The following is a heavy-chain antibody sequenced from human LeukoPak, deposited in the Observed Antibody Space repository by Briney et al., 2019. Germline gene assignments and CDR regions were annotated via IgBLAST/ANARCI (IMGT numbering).Heavy chain of an antibody. V-gene: IGHV3-66*01. CDR3: ARGSYYGMDV. J-gene: IGHJ6*02. Sequence: ETLSLTCTVSGGSISSYYWSWVRQAPGKGLEWVSVIYSGGSTYYADSVKGRFTISRGNSKNTLYLQMNSLRAEDTAVYYCARGSYYGMDVWGQGTTVTVSS. CDR1: GGSISSYY. CDR2: IYSGGST.